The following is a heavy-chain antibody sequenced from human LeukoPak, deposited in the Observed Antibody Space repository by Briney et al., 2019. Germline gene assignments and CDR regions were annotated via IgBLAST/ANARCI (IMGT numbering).Heavy chain of an antibody. CDR2: ISGSGGST. CDR1: GFTFSSYA. D-gene: IGHD2-2*01. Sequence: GGSLRLSCAASGFTFSSYAMSWVRQAPGKGLEWVPAISGSGGSTYYADSVKGRFTISRDNYKNTLYLQMNSLRAEDTAVYYCAKIGDLVVVPAAAYFDYWGQGTLVTVSS. J-gene: IGHJ4*02. V-gene: IGHV3-23*01. CDR3: AKIGDLVVVPAAAYFDY.